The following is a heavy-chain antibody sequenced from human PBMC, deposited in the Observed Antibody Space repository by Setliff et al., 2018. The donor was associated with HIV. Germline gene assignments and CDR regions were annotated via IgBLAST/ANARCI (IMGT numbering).Heavy chain of an antibody. D-gene: IGHD3-22*01. CDR3: AKELAASGLGYFDS. Sequence: GGSLRLSCVASGFTFSDYAMSWVRQAPGKGLEWVSGITGIGGGTYYADSVKGRFTISRDNSKNTLYLQMNSLSAEDTAVYYCAKELAASGLGYFDSWGRGILVTVSS. CDR2: ITGIGGGT. V-gene: IGHV3-23*01. J-gene: IGHJ4*02. CDR1: GFTFSDYA.